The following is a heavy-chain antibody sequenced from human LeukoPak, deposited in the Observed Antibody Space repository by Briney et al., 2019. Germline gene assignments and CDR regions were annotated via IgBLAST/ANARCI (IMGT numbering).Heavy chain of an antibody. CDR3: AREGPYSYGPGDAFDI. Sequence: GGSLRLSCTVSGFTVSSNYMTWVRQAPWKGLEWVSSISSSSSYIYYADSVKGRFTISRDNAKNSLYLQMNSLRAEDTAVYYCAREGPYSYGPGDAFDIWGQGTMVTVSS. J-gene: IGHJ3*02. D-gene: IGHD5-18*01. CDR1: GFTVSSNY. CDR2: ISSSSSYI. V-gene: IGHV3-21*01.